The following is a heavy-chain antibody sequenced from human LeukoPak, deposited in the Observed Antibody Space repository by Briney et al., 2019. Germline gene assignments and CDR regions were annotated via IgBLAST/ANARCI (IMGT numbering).Heavy chain of an antibody. V-gene: IGHV3-9*01. Sequence: PGRSLRLSCAASGFTFDDYAMHWVRQAPGKGLEWVSGISWNSGSIGYADSVKGRFTISRDNAKNSLYLQMNSLRAEDTALYYCATARPEIQIWDYYYMDVWGKGTTVTVSS. CDR2: ISWNSGSI. D-gene: IGHD5-18*01. CDR3: ATARPEIQIWDYYYMDV. CDR1: GFTFDDYA. J-gene: IGHJ6*03.